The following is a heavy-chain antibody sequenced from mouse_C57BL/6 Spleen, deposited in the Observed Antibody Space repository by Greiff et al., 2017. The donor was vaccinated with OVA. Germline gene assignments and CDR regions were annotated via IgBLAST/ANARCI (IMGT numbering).Heavy chain of an antibody. V-gene: IGHV1-61*01. Sequence: VNLVESGAELVRPGSSVKLSCKASGYTFTSYWMDWVKQRPGQGLEWIGNIYPSDSETHYNQKFKDKATLTVDKSSSTAYMQLSSLTSEDSAVYYCARRSGYWDRDFDVWGTGTTVTVSS. CDR3: ARRSGYWDRDFDV. D-gene: IGHD4-1*01. CDR2: IYPSDSET. CDR1: GYTFTSYW. J-gene: IGHJ1*03.